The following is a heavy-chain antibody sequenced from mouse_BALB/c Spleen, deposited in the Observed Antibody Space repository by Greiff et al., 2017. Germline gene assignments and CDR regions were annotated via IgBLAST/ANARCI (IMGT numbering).Heavy chain of an antibody. CDR1: GFTFTDYY. Sequence: EVKLQESGGGLVQPGGSLRLSCATSGFTFTDYYMSWVRQPPGKALEWLGFIRNKANGYTTEYSASVKGRFTISRDNSQSILYLQMNTLRAEDSATYYCARGGWYFDVWGAGTTVTVSS. V-gene: IGHV7-3*02. CDR2: IRNKANGYTT. J-gene: IGHJ1*01. CDR3: ARGGWYFDV.